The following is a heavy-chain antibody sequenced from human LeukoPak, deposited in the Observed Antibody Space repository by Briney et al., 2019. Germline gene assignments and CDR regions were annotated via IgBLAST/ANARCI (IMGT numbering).Heavy chain of an antibody. D-gene: IGHD4-17*01. CDR2: IYYSGST. Sequence: SETLSLTCTVSGGSISSSSYYWGWIRQPPGKGLGWIGSIYYSGSTYYNPSLKSRVTISVDTSKNQFSLKLSSVTAADTAVYYCASHTVTTIFDYWGQGTLVTVSS. J-gene: IGHJ4*02. CDR1: GGSISSSSYY. CDR3: ASHTVTTIFDY. V-gene: IGHV4-39*01.